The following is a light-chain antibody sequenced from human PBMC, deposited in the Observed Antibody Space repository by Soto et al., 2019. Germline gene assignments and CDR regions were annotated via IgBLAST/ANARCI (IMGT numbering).Light chain of an antibody. CDR1: NSDVGRYNL. CDR3: CSYAGTTTWV. J-gene: IGLJ3*02. V-gene: IGLV2-23*01. Sequence: QSALTQPASVSGSPGQSITISCTGTNSDVGRYNLVSWYQQHPGKAPKLMIYEGSKRPSGVSNRFSGSKSANTASLTISGLQAEDEADYYCCSYAGTTTWVFGGGTKLTVL. CDR2: EGS.